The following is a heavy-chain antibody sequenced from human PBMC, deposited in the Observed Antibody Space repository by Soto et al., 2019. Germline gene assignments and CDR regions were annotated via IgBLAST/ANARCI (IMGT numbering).Heavy chain of an antibody. CDR2: IYYSGNT. CDR1: GGSISSGGYY. D-gene: IGHD5-12*01. V-gene: IGHV4-31*03. Sequence: PSETLSLTCTVSGGSISSGGYYWSWIRQHPGRGLEWIGYIYYSGNTYYNPSLKSRVIISVDTSKNQFSLKLSSVTAADTAVYYCEKVGVYDYYYYYMDVWGKGTTVTVSS. J-gene: IGHJ6*03. CDR3: EKVGVYDYYYYYMDV.